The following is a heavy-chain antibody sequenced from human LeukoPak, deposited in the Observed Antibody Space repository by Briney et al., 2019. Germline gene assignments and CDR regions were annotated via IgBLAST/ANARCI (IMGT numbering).Heavy chain of an antibody. CDR1: GGSISSYY. CDR3: ARHDYYYYYFMDV. J-gene: IGHJ6*03. Sequence: PSETLSLTCTVSGGSISSYYWSWIRQPPGKGLEWIGYIYSSGSTNYNPSLKSRVTISVDTSKNQFTLNLTSVTAADTAVYYCARHDYYYYYFMDVWGKGTTVTVSS. CDR2: IYSSGST. V-gene: IGHV4-4*09.